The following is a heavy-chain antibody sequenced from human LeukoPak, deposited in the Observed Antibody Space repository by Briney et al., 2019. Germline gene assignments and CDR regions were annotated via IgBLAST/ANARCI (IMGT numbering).Heavy chain of an antibody. J-gene: IGHJ4*02. V-gene: IGHV3-7*04. CDR1: GFTFSSYW. CDR2: IKQDGSEI. CDR3: ARDKYGAYFDS. Sequence: GGSLRLSCAASGFTFSSYWMDWVRQAPGKGLEWVAKIKQDGSEIYYVDCVKGRFTISRDNAKNSLYLQMNSLRVEDTAVYYCARDKYGAYFDSWGQGTLVTVSS. D-gene: IGHD4-17*01.